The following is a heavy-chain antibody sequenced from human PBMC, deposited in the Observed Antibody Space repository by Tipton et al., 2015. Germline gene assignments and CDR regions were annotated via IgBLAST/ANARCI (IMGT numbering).Heavy chain of an antibody. J-gene: IGHJ6*02. CDR2: ISYTETS. CDR1: GGSIHNYY. CDR3: ARDLEHGMDV. V-gene: IGHV4-59*01. D-gene: IGHD5-24*01. Sequence: TLSLTCTVSGGSIHNYYWSWIRQPPGKGLEWIGYISYTETSHYNPSLKSRVTISTDTSKNQFSLKLSSVTAADTAVYYCARDLEHGMDVWGQGTTVTVSS.